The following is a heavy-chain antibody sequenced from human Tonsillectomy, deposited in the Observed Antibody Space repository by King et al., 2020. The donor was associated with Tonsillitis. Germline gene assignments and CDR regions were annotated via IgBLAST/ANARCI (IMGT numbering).Heavy chain of an antibody. V-gene: IGHV3-21*01. CDR1: GFIFSSFS. CDR3: ARDFAMDV. J-gene: IGHJ6*02. CDR2: ISCRSTYI. Sequence: VQLVESGGGLVKSGGSLRLSCAASGFIFSSFSFNWVRQAPGKGLEWVSSISCRSTYINYADSVKGRFTISRDNAKNSLYLQMNSLRAEDTAMYYCARDFAMDVWGQGTTVTVSS.